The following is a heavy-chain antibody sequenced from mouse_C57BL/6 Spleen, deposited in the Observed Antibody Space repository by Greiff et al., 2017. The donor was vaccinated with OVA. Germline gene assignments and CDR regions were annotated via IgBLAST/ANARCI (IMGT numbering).Heavy chain of an antibody. CDR2: IRNKANGYTH. CDR3: ARYGYGSPFAY. D-gene: IGHD1-1*01. Sequence: EVNVVESGGGLVQPGGSLSISCAASGFTFTDYYMSWVRQPPGKALEWLGFIRNKANGYTHEYSASVKGRFTTSRDTSQSFHYLQMNALSAEDSATYYCARYGYGSPFAYWGQGTLVTVSA. V-gene: IGHV7-3*01. J-gene: IGHJ3*01. CDR1: GFTFTDYY.